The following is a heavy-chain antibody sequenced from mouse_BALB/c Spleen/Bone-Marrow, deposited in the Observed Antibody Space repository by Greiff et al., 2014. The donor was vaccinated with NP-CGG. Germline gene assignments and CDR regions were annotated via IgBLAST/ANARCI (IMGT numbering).Heavy chain of an antibody. D-gene: IGHD1-1*01. CDR1: GYTFTSYY. V-gene: IGHV1S81*02. Sequence: QVQLQQSGAELVKPGASVKLSFKASGYTFTSYYLFWVKQRPGQGLEWIGEINPSNVDTNFNEKFKSKATLTVDKSSNTAYMQLSSLTSEDSAVYYCSRGYYGSTYYYAMDYWGQGTSVTVSS. J-gene: IGHJ4*01. CDR3: SRGYYGSTYYYAMDY. CDR2: INPSNVDT.